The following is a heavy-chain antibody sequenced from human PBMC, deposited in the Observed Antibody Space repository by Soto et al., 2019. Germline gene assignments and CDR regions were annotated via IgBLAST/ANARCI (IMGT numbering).Heavy chain of an antibody. J-gene: IGHJ3*02. Sequence: QTGGSLRLSCAASGFTFSSYAMHWVRQAPGKGLEWVAVISYDGSNKYYADSVKGRFTISRDNSKNTLYLQMNSLRAEDTAVYYCAVVPPPRAFDIWGQGTMVTVSS. D-gene: IGHD2-15*01. V-gene: IGHV3-30-3*01. CDR1: GFTFSSYA. CDR2: ISYDGSNK. CDR3: AVVPPPRAFDI.